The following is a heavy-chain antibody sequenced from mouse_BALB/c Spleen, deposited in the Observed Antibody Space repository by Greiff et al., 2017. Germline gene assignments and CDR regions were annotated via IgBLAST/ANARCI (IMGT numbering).Heavy chain of an antibody. J-gene: IGHJ4*01. CDR1: GYSITSGYY. Sequence: ESGPGLVKPSQSLSLTCSVTGYSITSGYYWNWIRQFPGNKLEWMGYISYDGSNNYNPSLKNRISITRDTSKNQFFLKLNSVTTEDTATYYCARRQLGLGAMDYWGQGTSVTVSS. CDR3: ARRQLGLGAMDY. CDR2: ISYDGSN. D-gene: IGHD3-2*01. V-gene: IGHV3-6*02.